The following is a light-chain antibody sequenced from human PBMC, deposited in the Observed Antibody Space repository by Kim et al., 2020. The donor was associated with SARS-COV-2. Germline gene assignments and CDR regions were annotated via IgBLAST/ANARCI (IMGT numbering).Light chain of an antibody. CDR3: QQRINWPIT. Sequence: EIVLTQSPGTLPLSPGERATLSCRASQSVSSYLAWYQQKPGQAPRLLIYDASNRATGIPARFSGSGSGTDFTLTISSLEPEDFAVYYCQQRINWPITFGQGTRREIK. CDR2: DAS. J-gene: IGKJ5*01. CDR1: QSVSSY. V-gene: IGKV3-11*01.